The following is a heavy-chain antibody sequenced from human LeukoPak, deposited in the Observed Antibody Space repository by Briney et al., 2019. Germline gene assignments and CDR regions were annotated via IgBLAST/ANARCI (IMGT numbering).Heavy chain of an antibody. V-gene: IGHV1-18*01. J-gene: IGHJ4*02. CDR2: ISAYNGNT. CDR3: ARDLLAQLVRDY. D-gene: IGHD6-6*01. Sequence: ASVKVSCKASGYTFTSYGISWVRQAPGQGLEWMGWISAYNGNTNYAQKLQGRVTTTTDTSTSTAYMELRSLRSDDTAVYYCARDLLAQLVRDYWGQGTLVTVSS. CDR1: GYTFTSYG.